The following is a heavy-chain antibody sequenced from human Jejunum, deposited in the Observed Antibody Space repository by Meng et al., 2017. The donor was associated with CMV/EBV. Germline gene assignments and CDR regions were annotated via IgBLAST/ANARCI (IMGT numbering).Heavy chain of an antibody. CDR2: IYPGDSDT. CDR1: SYW. J-gene: IGHJ4*03. V-gene: IGHV5-51*01. CDR3: SLPPLSLLHPLPPPL. D-gene: IGHD2/OR15-2a*01. Sequence: SYWVGWVRQMPGKGLEWMGIIYPGDSDTRYSPSFQGQVTISVDRSPPPASLQWPTLTASHTTLSYCSLPPLSLLHPLPPPLWGPGTLVTVSS.